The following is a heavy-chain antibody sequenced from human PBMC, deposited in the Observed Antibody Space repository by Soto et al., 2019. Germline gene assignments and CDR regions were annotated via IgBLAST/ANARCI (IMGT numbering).Heavy chain of an antibody. J-gene: IGHJ5*02. D-gene: IGHD3-10*01. CDR2: IYHSGST. Sequence: SETLSLTCAVSGGSISSSNWWSWVRQPPGKGLEWIGEIYHSGSTNYNPSLKSRVTISVDKSKNQFSLKLSSVTAADTAVYYCARGGVGYGSGSAWNNWFDPWGQGTLVTVSS. CDR1: GGSISSSNW. CDR3: ARGGVGYGSGSAWNNWFDP. V-gene: IGHV4-4*02.